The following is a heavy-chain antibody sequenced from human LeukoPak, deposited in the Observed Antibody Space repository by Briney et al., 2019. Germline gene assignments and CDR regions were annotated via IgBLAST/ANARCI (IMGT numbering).Heavy chain of an antibody. CDR1: GGSISSSSYY. D-gene: IGHD5-18*01. CDR2: IYYSGST. CDR3: ARLRGYSYGYGVFDY. Sequence: SETLSLTCTVSGGSISSSSYYWGWIRQPPGKGLEWIGSIYYSGSTYYNPSLKGRVTISVDTSKNQFSLKLSSVTAADTAVYYCARLRGYSYGYGVFDYWGQGTLVTVSS. V-gene: IGHV4-39*01. J-gene: IGHJ4*02.